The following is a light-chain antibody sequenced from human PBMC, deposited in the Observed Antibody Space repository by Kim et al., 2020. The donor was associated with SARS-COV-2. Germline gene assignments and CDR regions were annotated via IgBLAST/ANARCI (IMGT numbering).Light chain of an antibody. V-gene: IGKV1-9*01. CDR3: QQLDTYPRVT. Sequence: SGGDIVTITCRASQGISSYLAWYQQQPGKAPKLLIDASSTLQNGVPSRFSGSGSGTEFTLTISDLQPEDFATYYCQQLDTYPRVTFGLGTRLEIK. J-gene: IGKJ5*01. CDR1: QGISSY. CDR2: ASS.